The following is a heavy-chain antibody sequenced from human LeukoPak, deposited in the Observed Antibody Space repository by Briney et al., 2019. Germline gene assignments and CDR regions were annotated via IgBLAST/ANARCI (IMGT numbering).Heavy chain of an antibody. CDR1: GFTFSSYA. CDR3: ARVYSSSSAFDY. J-gene: IGHJ4*02. V-gene: IGHV3-30-3*01. D-gene: IGHD6-6*01. CDR2: ISYDGSNK. Sequence: SGGSLRLSCAASGFTFSSYAMHWVRQAPGKGLEWVAVISYDGSNKYYADSVKGRFTISRDNSKNTLYLQMNSLRAEDTAVYCCARVYSSSSAFDYWGQGTLVAVSS.